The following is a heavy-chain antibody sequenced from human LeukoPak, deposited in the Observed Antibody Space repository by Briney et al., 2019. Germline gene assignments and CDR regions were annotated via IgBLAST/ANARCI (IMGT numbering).Heavy chain of an antibody. D-gene: IGHD3-22*01. CDR2: IYYSGST. Sequence: PSEALSLTCTVSGGSISSYYWSWIRQPPGKGLEWIGYIYYSGSTNYNPSLKSRVTISVDTSKNQFSLKLSSVTAADTAVYYCARNRRSGYFDFDYWGQGTLVTVSS. J-gene: IGHJ4*02. V-gene: IGHV4-59*08. CDR3: ARNRRSGYFDFDY. CDR1: GGSISSYY.